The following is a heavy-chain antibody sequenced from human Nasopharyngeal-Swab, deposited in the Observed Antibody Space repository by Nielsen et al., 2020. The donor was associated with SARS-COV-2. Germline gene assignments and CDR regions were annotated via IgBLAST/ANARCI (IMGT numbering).Heavy chain of an antibody. Sequence: ASVKVSCKASGYTLTSYDINWVRQATGQGLEWMGWMNPNSGNTGYAQKFQGRVTMTRNTSISTAYMELSSLRSEDTAVYYCARGGVPGYYYYYYYMDVWGKGTTVTVSS. D-gene: IGHD3-10*01. CDR3: ARGGVPGYYYYYYYMDV. J-gene: IGHJ6*03. CDR2: MNPNSGNT. V-gene: IGHV1-8*01. CDR1: GYTLTSYD.